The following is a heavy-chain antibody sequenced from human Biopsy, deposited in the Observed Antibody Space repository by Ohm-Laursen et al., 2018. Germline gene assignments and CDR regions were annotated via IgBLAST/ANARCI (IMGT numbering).Heavy chain of an antibody. V-gene: IGHV4-59*01. Sequence: GTLSLTCSASGSSMTGYEWSWIRLAPGKGLEWIGYIYYSGGTKYNPSLASRVTFSVDMSKSQFSLKLYSVTAADAAVYYCARVEAGTYDALDIWGQGTLVAVSA. D-gene: IGHD1-26*01. CDR2: IYYSGGT. CDR1: GSSMTGYE. J-gene: IGHJ3*02. CDR3: ARVEAGTYDALDI.